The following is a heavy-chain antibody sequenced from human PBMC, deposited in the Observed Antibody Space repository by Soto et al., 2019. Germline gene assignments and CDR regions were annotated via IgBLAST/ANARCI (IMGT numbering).Heavy chain of an antibody. Sequence: QVQLQESGPGLVEPSQTLSLTCTVSGDSISSRYYYWSWIRQPPGKGLEWLGPIYDSGNTYSNPSLKSRLTISVDTSKNQFSLKLSSVTAADTAVYYCARGPAGDKVDYWGQGTLVTVSS. CDR2: IYDSGNT. V-gene: IGHV4-30-4*01. J-gene: IGHJ4*02. CDR1: GDSISSRYYY. D-gene: IGHD7-27*01. CDR3: ARGPAGDKVDY.